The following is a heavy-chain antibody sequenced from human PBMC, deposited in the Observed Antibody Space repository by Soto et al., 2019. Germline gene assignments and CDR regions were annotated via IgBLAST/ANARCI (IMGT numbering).Heavy chain of an antibody. CDR2: IYHSGST. CDR3: ARVPGP. V-gene: IGHV4-30-2*01. J-gene: IGHJ5*02. CDR1: GGSISSGGYS. Sequence: PSETLSLTCAVSGGSISSGGYSWSWIRQPPGKGLDWIGYIYHSGSTYYNPSLKSRVTISVDRSKNQFSLKLNSVTAADTAVYYCARVPGPWGQGTLVTVSS.